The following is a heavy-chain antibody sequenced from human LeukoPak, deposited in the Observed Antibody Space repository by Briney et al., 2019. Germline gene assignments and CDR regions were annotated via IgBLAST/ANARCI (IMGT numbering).Heavy chain of an antibody. Sequence: SVKVSCKASGFTFTNSAMQWVRQARGQRLEWIGWIVVGSGNTNYAQKFQERVTITRDMSTSTAYMGLSSLRSEDTAVYYCAAVSNFGVVPYYFDYWGQGTLVTASS. V-gene: IGHV1-58*02. D-gene: IGHD3-3*01. J-gene: IGHJ4*02. CDR2: IVVGSGNT. CDR1: GFTFTNSA. CDR3: AAVSNFGVVPYYFDY.